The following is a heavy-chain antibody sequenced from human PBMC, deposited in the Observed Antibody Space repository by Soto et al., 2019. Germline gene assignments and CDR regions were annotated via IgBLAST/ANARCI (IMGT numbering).Heavy chain of an antibody. Sequence: GGSLRLSCAASGFTFSSYAMSWVRQAPGKGLEWVSAISVSGGSTYYADSVKGRFTIYRDNSKNTLYLQMNSLIAEDTDVYYCAKEGSSVLDFDYWGQGTLVTVSS. CDR2: ISVSGGST. J-gene: IGHJ4*02. V-gene: IGHV3-23*01. CDR3: AKEGSSVLDFDY. D-gene: IGHD6-6*01. CDR1: GFTFSSYA.